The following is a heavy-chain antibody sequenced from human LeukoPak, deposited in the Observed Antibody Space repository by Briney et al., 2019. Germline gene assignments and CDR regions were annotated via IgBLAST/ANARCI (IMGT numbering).Heavy chain of an antibody. Sequence: GGSLRLSCAASGFTFSSYSMNWVRQAPGKGLEWVSSISSSSSYIYYADSVKGRFTISRDNAKNSLYLQMNSLRAEDTAVYYCARDLMYYYDSIEDYWGQGTLVTVSS. V-gene: IGHV3-21*01. J-gene: IGHJ4*02. D-gene: IGHD3-22*01. CDR3: ARDLMYYYDSIEDY. CDR2: ISSSSSYI. CDR1: GFTFSSYS.